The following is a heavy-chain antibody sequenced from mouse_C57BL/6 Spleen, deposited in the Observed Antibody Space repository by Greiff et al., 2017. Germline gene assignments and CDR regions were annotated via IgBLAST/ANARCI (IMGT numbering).Heavy chain of an antibody. Sequence: EVQLQQSGAELVRPGASVKLSCTASGFNIKDDYMHWVKQRPEQGLEWIGWIDPENGDTEYASKFQGKATITADTSSNTAYLQLSSLTSEDTAVYYCTTPSTTGARDYWGQGTSVTVSS. CDR2: IDPENGDT. D-gene: IGHD2-1*01. CDR3: TTPSTTGARDY. V-gene: IGHV14-4*01. J-gene: IGHJ4*01. CDR1: GFNIKDDY.